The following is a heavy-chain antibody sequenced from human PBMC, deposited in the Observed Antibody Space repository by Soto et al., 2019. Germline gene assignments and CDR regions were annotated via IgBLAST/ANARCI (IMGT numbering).Heavy chain of an antibody. J-gene: IGHJ6*02. D-gene: IGHD3-10*01. CDR1: GFTFSNYG. V-gene: IGHV3-33*01. Sequence: QGQLVESGGGVVQPGRSLRLSCAASGFTFSNYGMHWVRQAPGKGLEWVAVILNDGSNRYHADSVKDRFTISRDNSKNMLYLQMNSLRAEDTAVYYFARDDEYSGNGMDVWGQGTTVTVS. CDR2: ILNDGSNR. CDR3: ARDDEYSGNGMDV.